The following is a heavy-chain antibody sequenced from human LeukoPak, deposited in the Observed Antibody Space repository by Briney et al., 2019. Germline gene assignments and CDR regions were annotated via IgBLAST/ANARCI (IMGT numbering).Heavy chain of an antibody. CDR3: ARGGYYDSSGPDAFDI. V-gene: IGHV1-2*04. Sequence: GASVKVSCKASGYTFTGYYMHWVRQAPGQGLEWMGWINPNSGGTNYAQKFQGWVTMTRDTSISTAYMELSRLRSDDTAVYYCARGGYYDSSGPDAFDIWGQGTMVTVSS. CDR2: INPNSGGT. CDR1: GYTFTGYY. J-gene: IGHJ3*02. D-gene: IGHD3-22*01.